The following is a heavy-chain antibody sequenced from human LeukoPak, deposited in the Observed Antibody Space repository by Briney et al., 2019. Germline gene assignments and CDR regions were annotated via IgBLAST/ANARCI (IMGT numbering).Heavy chain of an antibody. V-gene: IGHV3-23*01. CDR1: GFTFSSYS. Sequence: GGSLRLSCAASGFTFSSYSMYWARQAPGKGLEWVSVISTNGGLTYYAASVKGRFTISRDNSKNTLYLQMNSLRAEDTALYYCASGESTGAHYYYYMDVWGKGTTVTVSS. D-gene: IGHD2-8*02. CDR3: ASGESTGAHYYYYMDV. CDR2: ISTNGGLT. J-gene: IGHJ6*03.